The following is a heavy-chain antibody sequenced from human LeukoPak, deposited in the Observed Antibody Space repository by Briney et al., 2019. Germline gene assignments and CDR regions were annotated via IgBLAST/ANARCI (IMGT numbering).Heavy chain of an antibody. CDR1: GYTFIGYY. CDR3: ASYSGSYSSDFDY. J-gene: IGHJ4*02. CDR2: INPNSGGT. Sequence: GASVKVSCKASGYTFIGYYMYWVRQAPGQGLEWMGWINPNSGGTNYAQKFQGRVTLTRDTSISTAYMELSRLRSDDTAVYYCASYSGSYSSDFDYWGQGTLVTVS. D-gene: IGHD1-26*01. V-gene: IGHV1-2*02.